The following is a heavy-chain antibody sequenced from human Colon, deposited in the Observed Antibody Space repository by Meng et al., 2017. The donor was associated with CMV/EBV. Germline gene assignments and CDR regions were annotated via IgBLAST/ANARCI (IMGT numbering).Heavy chain of an antibody. J-gene: IGHJ4*02. CDR3: YTSPNFDH. CDR2: ITFDANTK. CDR1: ESTINGYA. V-gene: IGHV3-30-3*01. Sequence: SLSLSCEASESTINGYAVRWIRQPPGKGLARVTFITFDANTKYYADSVRGRFSVSRDNSRNTVYLQLNSLRPEDTAIYYCYTSPNFDHWGQGALVTVSS.